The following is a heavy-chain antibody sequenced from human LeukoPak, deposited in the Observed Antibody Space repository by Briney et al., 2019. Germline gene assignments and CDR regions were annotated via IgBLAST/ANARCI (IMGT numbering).Heavy chain of an antibody. D-gene: IGHD3-3*01. Sequence: SETLSLTCTVSGGSISSSSYYWGWIRQPPGKGLEWIGSIYYSGSTYYNPSLKSRVTISVDTSKNQFSLKLSSVTAADTAVYYCARGGRFLEWLYWFEPWGQGTLVTVSS. CDR1: GGSISSSSYY. CDR3: ARGGRFLEWLYWFEP. CDR2: IYYSGST. V-gene: IGHV4-39*07. J-gene: IGHJ5*02.